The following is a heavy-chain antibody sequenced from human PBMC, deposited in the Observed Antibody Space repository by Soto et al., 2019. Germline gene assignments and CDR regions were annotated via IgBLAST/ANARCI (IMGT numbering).Heavy chain of an antibody. J-gene: IGHJ6*02. Sequence: QVQLVQSGGEVRKPGASVKVSCKTSGYTFTNNGINWVRQAPGQGLEWMGWISGYNANTKYAQKFQGRVTLTTDTHTSTAFMELRSLRSDDTAVFYCARGSTNSNPAVGAQGTTVTV. CDR3: ARGSTNSNPAV. V-gene: IGHV1-18*04. D-gene: IGHD6-13*01. CDR1: GYTFTNNG. CDR2: ISGYNANT.